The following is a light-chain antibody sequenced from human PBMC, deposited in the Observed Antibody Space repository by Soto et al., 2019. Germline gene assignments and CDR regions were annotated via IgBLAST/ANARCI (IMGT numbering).Light chain of an antibody. Sequence: EIVLTQSPGTLSLSPGERATLSCRASQSVSSSYLAWYQQKPGQAPRLLIYGASSRATRIPDRFSGSGSGKDFTLTISRLEPEDFAVYYCQEYGSSPPTFGQGTKVELK. CDR2: GAS. V-gene: IGKV3-20*01. CDR3: QEYGSSPPT. J-gene: IGKJ1*01. CDR1: QSVSSSY.